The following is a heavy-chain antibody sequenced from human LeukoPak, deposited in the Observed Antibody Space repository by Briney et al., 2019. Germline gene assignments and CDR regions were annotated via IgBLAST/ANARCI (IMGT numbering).Heavy chain of an antibody. CDR3: AKESGQSPHYLDY. CDR1: GFTFSSYA. Sequence: GGSLRLSCAASGFTFSSYAMNWVRQGPGKGLEWVSGISGSGDTTYYADSVKGRLTISRDNSKNTLYLQMNSLRAEDTAVYYCAKESGQSPHYLDYWGQGTLVTVSS. V-gene: IGHV3-23*01. J-gene: IGHJ4*02. CDR2: ISGSGDTT.